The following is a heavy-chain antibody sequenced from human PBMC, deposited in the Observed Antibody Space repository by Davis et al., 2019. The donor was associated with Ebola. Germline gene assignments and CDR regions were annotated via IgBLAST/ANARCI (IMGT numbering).Heavy chain of an antibody. D-gene: IGHD6-19*01. Sequence: ASVKVSCKASGYTFTGFHMHWVRQAPAQGLEWMGRINPDSGGTNYAQKFQGRVTMTRDTSISTAYMELSSLISDDTAVYYCARVRQWLVNYYYYGMDVWGKGTTVTVSS. J-gene: IGHJ6*04. CDR3: ARVRQWLVNYYYYGMDV. CDR2: INPDSGGT. CDR1: GYTFTGFH. V-gene: IGHV1-2*06.